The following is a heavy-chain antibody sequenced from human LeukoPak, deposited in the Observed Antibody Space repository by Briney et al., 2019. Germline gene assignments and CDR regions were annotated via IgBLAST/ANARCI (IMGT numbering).Heavy chain of an antibody. V-gene: IGHV4-39*01. D-gene: IGHD3-9*01. J-gene: IGHJ3*02. CDR2: IYYSGST. CDR1: GGSISSSSYY. Sequence: PSETLSLTCTVSGGSISSSSYYWGWIRQPPRKGLEWIGSIYYSGSTYYNPSLKSRVTISVDTSKNQFSLKLSSVTAADTAVYYCASAFTYYDILSAFDIWGQGTMVTVSS. CDR3: ASAFTYYDILSAFDI.